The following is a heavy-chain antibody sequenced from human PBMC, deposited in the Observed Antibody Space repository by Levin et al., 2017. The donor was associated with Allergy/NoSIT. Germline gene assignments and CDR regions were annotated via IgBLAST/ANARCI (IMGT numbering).Heavy chain of an antibody. Sequence: GGSLRLSCAASGFTFSTYSMNWVRQAPGKGLEWVSYIGSGGSIIYYADSVKGRFTVSRDNAKNSLYLQMNSLRVEDTAIYYCARDRDYDVSTDYLGGAVRHYYYYGMDVWGQGTTVTVSS. CDR3: ARDRDYDVSTDYLGGAVRHYYYYGMDV. CDR2: IGSGGSII. D-gene: IGHD3-9*01. J-gene: IGHJ6*02. V-gene: IGHV3-48*04. CDR1: GFTFSTYS.